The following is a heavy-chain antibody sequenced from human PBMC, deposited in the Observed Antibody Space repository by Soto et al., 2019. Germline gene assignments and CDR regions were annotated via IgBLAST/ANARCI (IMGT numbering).Heavy chain of an antibody. Sequence: QVPLVQSGAEVKKPGASVKVSCKASGYTFTSYDINWVRQATGQGLEWMGWMNPNSGNTGYAQKFQDRVTMTRNTSISTAYMELSSLRSEDTAVYYCARSVTTFGGYYYYYYYYMDVWGKGTTVTVSS. CDR3: ARSVTTFGGYYYYYYYYMDV. CDR2: MNPNSGNT. V-gene: IGHV1-8*01. J-gene: IGHJ6*03. D-gene: IGHD4-17*01. CDR1: GYTFTSYD.